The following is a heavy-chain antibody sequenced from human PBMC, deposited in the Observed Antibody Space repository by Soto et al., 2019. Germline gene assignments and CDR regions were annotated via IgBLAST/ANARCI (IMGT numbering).Heavy chain of an antibody. CDR2: ISYDGSNK. CDR3: AKEITMVRGVIVYYYYGMDV. J-gene: IGHJ6*02. D-gene: IGHD3-10*01. Sequence: PVGSLRLSCAASGFTFSSYGMHWVRQAPGKGLEWVAVISYDGSNKYYADSVKGRFTISRDNSKNTLYLQMNSLRAEDTAVYYCAKEITMVRGVIVYYYYGMDVWGQGTTVTVSS. V-gene: IGHV3-30*18. CDR1: GFTFSSYG.